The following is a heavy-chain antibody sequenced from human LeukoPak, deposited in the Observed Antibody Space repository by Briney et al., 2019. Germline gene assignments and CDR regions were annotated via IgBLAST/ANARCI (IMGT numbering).Heavy chain of an antibody. CDR2: IYYSGST. CDR3: ARDTYDFWSGYSAYGMDV. CDR1: GGSISSYY. D-gene: IGHD3-3*01. Sequence: SETLSLTCTVSGGSISSYYWSWIRQPPGKGLEWIGYIYYSGSTNYNPSLKSRVTISVDTSKNQFSLKLSSVTAADTAVYYCARDTYDFWSGYSAYGMDVWGQGTTVTVSS. J-gene: IGHJ6*02. V-gene: IGHV4-59*01.